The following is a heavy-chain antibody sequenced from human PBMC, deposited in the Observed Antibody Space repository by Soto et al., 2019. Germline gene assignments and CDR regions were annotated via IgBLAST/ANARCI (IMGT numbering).Heavy chain of an antibody. D-gene: IGHD2-21*01. V-gene: IGHV1-3*01. CDR2: ILCLNDRK. Sequence: QVHLVQSGAEVKTPGASVTISCKASGYTFSDYGIHWIRQAPGQRPEWLGWILCLNDRKEYSQKFQGRISLTRDTSASRAYMGLSRLRSEDTAVYSSARGRPTCTDKTCYSDFDFWCPGSMVSVSS. CDR1: GYTFSDYG. J-gene: IGHJ4*02. CDR3: ARGRPTCTDKTCYSDFDF.